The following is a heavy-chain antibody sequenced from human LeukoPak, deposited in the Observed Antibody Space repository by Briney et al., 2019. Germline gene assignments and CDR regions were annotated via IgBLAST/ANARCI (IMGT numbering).Heavy chain of an antibody. CDR1: GFNFSSFW. CDR3: ARNTYYDFWSRHYGLDF. CDR2: INNDGSDK. Sequence: PGGSLRLSCATSGFNFSSFWMNWVRQVPGKGLEWVANINNDGSDKYYVDSVKGRFTIPRDNAKNSLYLEMHSLRAEDTAVYYCARNTYYDFWSRHYGLDFWGQGTLVAVSS. V-gene: IGHV3-7*01. J-gene: IGHJ4*02. D-gene: IGHD3-3*01.